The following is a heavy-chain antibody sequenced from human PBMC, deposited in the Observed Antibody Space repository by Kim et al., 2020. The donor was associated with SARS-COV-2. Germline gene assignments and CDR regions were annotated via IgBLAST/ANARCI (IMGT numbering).Heavy chain of an antibody. CDR3: ARSYFDS. V-gene: IGHV6-1*01. CDR2: TLYRTKWFY. J-gene: IGHJ4*02. CDR1: GDSVSGTSAA. Sequence: SQTLSLTCAISGDSVSGTSAAWNWVRQSPSRGIEWLGRTLYRTKWFYEYAVAVKGRIIVNTDTSKNQFSLHLKSVTPEDTAGYYCARSYFDSWSQGTLVT.